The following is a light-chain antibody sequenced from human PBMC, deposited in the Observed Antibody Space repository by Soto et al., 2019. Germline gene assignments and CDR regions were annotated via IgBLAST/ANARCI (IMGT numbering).Light chain of an antibody. CDR3: LQDYTYPRT. Sequence: AIQMTQSPSSLSASVGDRVTITCRASQGIRNDLGWYQQKPGKAPKLLIYAASSLQSGVPSRFNGSGSGTDFTLTISSLQPEDVATYYCLQDYTYPRTFGQGTKVEIK. J-gene: IGKJ1*01. CDR2: AAS. CDR1: QGIRND. V-gene: IGKV1-6*01.